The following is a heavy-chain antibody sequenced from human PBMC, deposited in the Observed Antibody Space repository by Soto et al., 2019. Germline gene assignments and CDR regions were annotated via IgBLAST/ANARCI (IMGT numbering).Heavy chain of an antibody. Sequence: EVQLLESGGGLVQPGGSLRLSCAASGFTFSSYAMSWVRQAPGKGLEWVSAISGSGGSTYYADSVKGRFTISRDNSKNTLYLQMNSLRAEDTAVYYCAKGLYGSGSYRPPVDYWGQGTLVTVSS. CDR3: AKGLYGSGSYRPPVDY. CDR1: GFTFSSYA. CDR2: ISGSGGST. D-gene: IGHD3-10*01. V-gene: IGHV3-23*01. J-gene: IGHJ4*02.